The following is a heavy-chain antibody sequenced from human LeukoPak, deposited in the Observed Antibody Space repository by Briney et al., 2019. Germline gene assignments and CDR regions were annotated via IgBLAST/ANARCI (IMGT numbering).Heavy chain of an antibody. D-gene: IGHD2-2*01. CDR3: ARDRYQLLDSYYYGMDV. CDR1: GGSISSGGYY. J-gene: IGHJ6*02. CDR2: IYYSGST. V-gene: IGHV4-31*03. Sequence: PSETLSLTCTVSGGSISSGGYYWSWIRQHPGKGLEWIGYIYYSGSTYYNPSLKSRVTISVDTSKNQFSLKLSSVTAADTAVYYCARDRYQLLDSYYYGMDVWGQGTTVTVSS.